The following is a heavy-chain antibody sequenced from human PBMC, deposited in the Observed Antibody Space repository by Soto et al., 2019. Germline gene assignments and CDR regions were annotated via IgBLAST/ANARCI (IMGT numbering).Heavy chain of an antibody. CDR1: GYSFTSYW. V-gene: IGHV5-51*01. Sequence: GESLKISCKGSGYSFTSYWIAWVRQMPGKGLEWMGIIYPGDSDTRYSPSFQGQVTISADKSISTAYLQWSSLKASDTAMYYCAILPYGAASGSKYYFDYWGQGTLVTVSS. CDR3: AILPYGAASGSKYYFDY. D-gene: IGHD6-13*01. J-gene: IGHJ4*02. CDR2: IYPGDSDT.